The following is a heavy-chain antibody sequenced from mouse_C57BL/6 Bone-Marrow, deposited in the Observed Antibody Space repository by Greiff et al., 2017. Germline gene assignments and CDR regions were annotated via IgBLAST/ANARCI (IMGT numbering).Heavy chain of an antibody. CDR3: ARQRGYYTYAMDY. J-gene: IGHJ4*01. V-gene: IGHV5-12*01. D-gene: IGHD2-3*01. CDR1: GFTFSDYY. CDR2: ISNGGGST. Sequence: EVKLVASGGGLVQPGGSLKLSCAASGFTFSDYYMYWVRQTPEKRLEWVAYISNGGGSTYYPDTVKGRFTISRDNAKNTLYLQMSRLKSEDTAMYYCARQRGYYTYAMDYWGQGTSVTVSS.